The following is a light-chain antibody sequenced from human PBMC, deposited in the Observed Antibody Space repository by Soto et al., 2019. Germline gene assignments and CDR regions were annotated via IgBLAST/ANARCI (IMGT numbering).Light chain of an antibody. V-gene: IGLV1-40*01. CDR3: QSYDSSLSGYV. CDR2: GNN. CDR1: SANIGAACN. J-gene: IGLJ1*01. Sequence: QSVLTQPPSVSGAPGQRVTISCTGSSANIGAACNVDWYQQLPGTAPKLLIYGNNNRPSGVPARFPGSKSGTSASLAIAGLQAEDEGDYYCQSYDSSLSGYVFGTGTKVTVL.